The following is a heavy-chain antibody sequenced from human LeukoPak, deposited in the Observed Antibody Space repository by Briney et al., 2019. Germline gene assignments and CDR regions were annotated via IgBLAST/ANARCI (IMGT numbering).Heavy chain of an antibody. V-gene: IGHV1-69*05. CDR2: IIPIFGTA. J-gene: IGHJ6*03. CDR1: GGTFSSYA. Sequence: GASVKVSCKASGGTFSSYAISWVRQAPGQGLEWMGRIIPIFGTANYAQKFQGRVTITTDESTSTAYMELSSLRSEDTAVYYCAREATAMGGYYMDVWGKGTTVTVSS. CDR3: AREATAMGGYYMDV. D-gene: IGHD5-18*01.